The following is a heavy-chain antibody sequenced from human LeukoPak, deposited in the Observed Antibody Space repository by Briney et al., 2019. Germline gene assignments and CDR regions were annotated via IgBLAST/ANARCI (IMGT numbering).Heavy chain of an antibody. CDR1: GFTFSDPY. V-gene: IGHV3-23*01. Sequence: PGGSLRLSCEASGFTFSDPYMSWIRQAPGKGLEWVSAISGSGGSTYYADSVKGRFTISRDNSKNTLYLQMNSLRAEDTAVYYCAKWGNLQRSIFDYWGQGTLVTVSS. J-gene: IGHJ4*02. CDR2: ISGSGGST. CDR3: AKWGNLQRSIFDY. D-gene: IGHD4-11*01.